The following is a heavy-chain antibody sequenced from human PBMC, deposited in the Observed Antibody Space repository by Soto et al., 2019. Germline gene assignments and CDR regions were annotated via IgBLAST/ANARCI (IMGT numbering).Heavy chain of an antibody. CDR2: IIPIFGTA. J-gene: IGHJ6*02. CDR1: GGTFSSYA. Sequence: GASVKVSCKASGGTFSSYAISWVRQAPGQGLEWMGGIIPIFGTANYAQKFQGRVTITADKSTSTAYMELSSLRSEDTAVYYCARDSSAYSSGYYGMDVWGQGTTVTVSS. V-gene: IGHV1-69*06. CDR3: ARDSSAYSSGYYGMDV. D-gene: IGHD6-19*01.